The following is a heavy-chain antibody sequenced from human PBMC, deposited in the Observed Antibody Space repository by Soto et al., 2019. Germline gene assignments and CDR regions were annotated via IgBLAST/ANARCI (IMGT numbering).Heavy chain of an antibody. D-gene: IGHD2-15*01. Sequence: QVQVVQSGAEVRKPGASVKLSCKVLAYTLTEFPIHWVRQAPGKGLEWMGVSDPEEGDTIFAQTFQGRVTMTEDTSSDTVYMELSSLRSEDTAVYYCAIGGSAAEFDYWGQGTQVTVSS. J-gene: IGHJ4*02. CDR1: AYTLTEFP. CDR3: AIGGSAAEFDY. V-gene: IGHV1-24*01. CDR2: SDPEEGDT.